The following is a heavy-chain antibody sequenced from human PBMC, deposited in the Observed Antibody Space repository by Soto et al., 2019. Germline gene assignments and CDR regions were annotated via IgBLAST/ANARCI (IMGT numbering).Heavy chain of an antibody. J-gene: IGHJ6*02. CDR3: ARGLGGRMDD. Sequence: QVQLVQSGAEVKKPGSSVRVSCKASGTIFSGYTISWVRQAPGQGLEWMGRIIPILGETNSAQKFQGRVTLTADKSTNTAYMELNSLRLEDTAVYYCARGLGGRMDDWGQGTTVTVSS. CDR1: GTIFSGYT. D-gene: IGHD3-16*01. V-gene: IGHV1-69*08. CDR2: IIPILGET.